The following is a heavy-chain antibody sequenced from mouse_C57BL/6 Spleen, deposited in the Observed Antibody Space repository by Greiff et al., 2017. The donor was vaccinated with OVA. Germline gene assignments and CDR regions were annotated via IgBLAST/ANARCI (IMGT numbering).Heavy chain of an antibody. CDR3: ARRPTGYFDY. J-gene: IGHJ2*01. V-gene: IGHV1-50*01. Sequence: QVQLQQPGAELVKPGASVKLSCKASGYTFTSYWMQWVKQRPGQGLEWIGEIDPSDSYTNYNQKFKGKATLTVDTSSSTAYMQLSSLTSEDAAVYYCARRPTGYFDYWGQGTTLTVSS. CDR1: GYTFTSYW. CDR2: IDPSDSYT.